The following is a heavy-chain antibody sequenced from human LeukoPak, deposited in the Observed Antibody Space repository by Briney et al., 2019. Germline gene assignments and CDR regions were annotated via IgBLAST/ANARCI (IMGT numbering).Heavy chain of an antibody. J-gene: IGHJ6*02. V-gene: IGHV3-21*01. CDR1: GFTFSSYS. CDR3: ARAWCSSTSCYNYYYYGMDV. Sequence: GGSLRLSCAASGFTFSSYSMNWGRQAPGKGLDWVSSISSSSSYIYYADSVKGRFTISRDNAKNSLYLQMNSLRAEDTAVYYCARAWCSSTSCYNYYYYGMDVWGQGTTVTVSS. CDR2: ISSSSSYI. D-gene: IGHD2-2*02.